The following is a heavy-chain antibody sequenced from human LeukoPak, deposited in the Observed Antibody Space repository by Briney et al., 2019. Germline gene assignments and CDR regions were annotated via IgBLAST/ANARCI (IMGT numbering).Heavy chain of an antibody. CDR3: ARDPGGAHDFWSDY. CDR2: ISSSSSYI. V-gene: IGHV3-21*01. J-gene: IGHJ4*02. Sequence: GGSLRLSCAASGFTFSSYSMNWVRQAPGKGLEWVSSISSSSSYIYYADSVKGRFTISRDNAKNSLYLQMNSLRAEDTAVYYCARDPGGAHDFWSDYWGQGTLVTVSS. CDR1: GFTFSSYS. D-gene: IGHD3-3*01.